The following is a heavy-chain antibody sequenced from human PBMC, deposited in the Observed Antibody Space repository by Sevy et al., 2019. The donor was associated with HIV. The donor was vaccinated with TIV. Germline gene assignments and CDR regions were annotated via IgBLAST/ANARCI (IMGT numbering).Heavy chain of an antibody. CDR1: GFTFSSNA. J-gene: IGHJ6*02. D-gene: IGHD5-18*01. V-gene: IGHV3-30*04. Sequence: GGSLRLSCAASGFTFSSNAMHWVRQAPGKGLEWVAVISYDGSNKYYADSVKGRFTISRDNSKNTLYLQMNSLRAEDTAVYYCARAGKDTAMDGGYYYYGMDVWGQGTTVTVSS. CDR3: ARAGKDTAMDGGYYYYGMDV. CDR2: ISYDGSNK.